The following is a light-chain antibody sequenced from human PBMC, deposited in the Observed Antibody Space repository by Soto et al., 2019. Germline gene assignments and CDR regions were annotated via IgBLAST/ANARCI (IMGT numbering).Light chain of an antibody. Sequence: DIVLTQSPGTLSLSPGERATLSCRASQSVSSSYLAWYQQKPGQAPRLLIYGASSRATGIPDRFSGSGSGTDFTLTISRLEPEDFGVYYCQQYGNSPFNFGGGTKVEIK. V-gene: IGKV3-20*01. CDR2: GAS. CDR3: QQYGNSPFN. J-gene: IGKJ4*01. CDR1: QSVSSSY.